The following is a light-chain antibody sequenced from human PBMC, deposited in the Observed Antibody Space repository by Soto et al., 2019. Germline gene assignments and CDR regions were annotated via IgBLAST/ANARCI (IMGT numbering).Light chain of an antibody. V-gene: IGKV1-5*03. CDR3: QQYNSYSPAT. J-gene: IGKJ1*01. Sequence: DIQMTQSPSTLSASVGDRVTITCRASQSISNWLAWYQQKPGKAPKLLIYKASSLESGVPSRFSGSGSGTEFTLTISRLQPDDFATYYCQQYNSYSPATFGQGTKVDIK. CDR1: QSISNW. CDR2: KAS.